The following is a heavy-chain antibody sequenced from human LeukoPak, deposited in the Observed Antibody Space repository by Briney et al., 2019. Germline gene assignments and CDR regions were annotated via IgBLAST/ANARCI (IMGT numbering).Heavy chain of an antibody. D-gene: IGHD3-16*01. CDR1: GFTFSSYW. CDR3: ARDRKFADMITEGWFDP. V-gene: IGHV3-74*01. CDR2: INSDGGST. Sequence: GGSLRLSCAASGFTFSSYWMHRVRQAPGKGLVWVSRINSDGGSTRYADSVKGRFTISRDNAKNTLNLQMNSLRAEDTAVYYCARDRKFADMITEGWFDPWGQGTLVTVSS. J-gene: IGHJ5*02.